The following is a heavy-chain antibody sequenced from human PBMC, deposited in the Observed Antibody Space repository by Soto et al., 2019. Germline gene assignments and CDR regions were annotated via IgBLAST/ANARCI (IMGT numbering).Heavy chain of an antibody. D-gene: IGHD6-19*01. Sequence: GASVKVSCKASGGTFSSYAISWVRQAPGQGLEWMGGIIPIFGTANYAQKFQGRVTITADESTSTAYMELSSLRSEDTAVYYCAKVRYSSPMGYYYGMDVWGQGTTVTAP. CDR1: GGTFSSYA. CDR3: AKVRYSSPMGYYYGMDV. CDR2: IIPIFGTA. J-gene: IGHJ6*02. V-gene: IGHV1-69*13.